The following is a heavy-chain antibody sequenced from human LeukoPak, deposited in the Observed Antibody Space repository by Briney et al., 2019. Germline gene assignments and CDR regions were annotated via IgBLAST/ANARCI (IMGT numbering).Heavy chain of an antibody. CDR1: GGSISSDVHY. CDR3: TRRGSGNGGTYAGMDV. Sequence: PSETLSLTCTVSGGSISSDVHYWDWIRQAPGKGLEWIGSLLYNGNTWYNPSLESRVTISVDTSENQFSLRLTSINAADTALYFCTRRGSGNGGTYAGMDVWGPGTSVTVSS. D-gene: IGHD1-26*01. V-gene: IGHV4-39*01. CDR2: LLYNGNT. J-gene: IGHJ6*02.